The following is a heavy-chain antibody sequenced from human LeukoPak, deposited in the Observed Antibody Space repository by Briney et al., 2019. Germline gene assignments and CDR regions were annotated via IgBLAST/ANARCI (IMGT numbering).Heavy chain of an antibody. CDR2: ISAYNGNT. CDR3: ARSGPVYYYDSSGYGALGY. Sequence: ASVKASCKASGYTFTSYGISWVRQAPGQGLEWMGWISAYNGNTNYAQKLQGRVTMTTDTSTSTAYMELRSLRSDDTAVYYCARSGPVYYYDSSGYGALGYWGQGTLVTVSS. J-gene: IGHJ4*02. V-gene: IGHV1-18*01. CDR1: GYTFTSYG. D-gene: IGHD3-22*01.